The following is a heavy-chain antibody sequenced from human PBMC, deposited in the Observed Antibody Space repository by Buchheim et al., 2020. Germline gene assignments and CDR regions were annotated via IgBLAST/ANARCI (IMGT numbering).Heavy chain of an antibody. D-gene: IGHD3-3*01. J-gene: IGHJ6*02. CDR1: GFTFSSYW. Sequence: EVPLVESGGGLVQPGGSLRLSCAASGFTFSSYWMSWVRQAPGKGLEWVANIKQDGSEKYYVDSVKGRFTISRDNAKNSLSLQMNSLRAEDTAVYYCARDSYYDFWSGYYTYYYYGMDVWGQGTT. CDR3: ARDSYYDFWSGYYTYYYYGMDV. V-gene: IGHV3-7*01. CDR2: IKQDGSEK.